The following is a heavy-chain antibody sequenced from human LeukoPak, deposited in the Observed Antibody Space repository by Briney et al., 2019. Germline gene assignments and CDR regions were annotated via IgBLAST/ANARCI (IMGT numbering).Heavy chain of an antibody. J-gene: IGHJ6*03. CDR2: ISYDGSNK. D-gene: IGHD5-12*01. V-gene: IGHV3-30*04. CDR1: GFTFSSYA. Sequence: PGGSLRLSCAASGFTFSSYAMHWVRQAPGKGLEWVAVISYDGSNKYYADSVKGRFTISRDNSKNTLYLQMNSLRAEDTAVYYCARDEGYSGYDFYYYMDVWGKGTTVTVSS. CDR3: ARDEGYSGYDFYYYMDV.